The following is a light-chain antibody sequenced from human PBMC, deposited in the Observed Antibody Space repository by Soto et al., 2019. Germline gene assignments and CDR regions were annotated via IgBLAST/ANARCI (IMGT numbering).Light chain of an antibody. V-gene: IGKV1-5*03. J-gene: IGKJ4*01. Sequence: DIQMTQSPSTLSASVGDGVTITCRASQSISTWLAWYQQKPGKAPKLLIYKASRLEGGVPSRFSGSGSGTDFNITIGSLQPDDFATYYCQQYNSYPLTFGGGTTVEIK. CDR1: QSISTW. CDR2: KAS. CDR3: QQYNSYPLT.